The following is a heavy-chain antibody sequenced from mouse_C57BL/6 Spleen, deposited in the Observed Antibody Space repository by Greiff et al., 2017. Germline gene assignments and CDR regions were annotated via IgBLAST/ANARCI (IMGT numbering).Heavy chain of an antibody. J-gene: IGHJ3*01. Sequence: EVKLMESEGGLVQPGSSMKLSCTASGFTFSDYYMAWVRQVPEKGLEWVANINYDGSSTYYLDSLKSRFIISRDNAKNILYLQMSSLKSEDTATYYCARWDDYDGFAYWCQGTLVTVSA. CDR1: GFTFSDYY. D-gene: IGHD2-4*01. CDR3: ARWDDYDGFAY. V-gene: IGHV5-16*01. CDR2: INYDGSST.